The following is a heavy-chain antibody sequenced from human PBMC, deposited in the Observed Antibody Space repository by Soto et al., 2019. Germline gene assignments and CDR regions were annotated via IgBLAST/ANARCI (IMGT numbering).Heavy chain of an antibody. Sequence: SETLSLTCTVSGGSISSYYWSWIRQPPGKGLEWIGYIYYSGSTNYNPSLKSRVTISVDRSKNQFSLKLSSVTAADTAVYYCARITYCGGDCYRGFDPWGQRTLVTVSS. CDR3: ARITYCGGDCYRGFDP. D-gene: IGHD2-21*02. CDR2: IYYSGST. CDR1: GGSISSYY. V-gene: IGHV4-59*12. J-gene: IGHJ5*02.